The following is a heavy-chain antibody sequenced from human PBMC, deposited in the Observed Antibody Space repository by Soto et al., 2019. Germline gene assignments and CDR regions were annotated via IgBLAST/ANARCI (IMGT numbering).Heavy chain of an antibody. CDR3: ARATFSSGWSRGIDY. J-gene: IGHJ4*02. CDR1: GGTFSSYT. CDR2: IIPILGIA. D-gene: IGHD6-19*01. Sequence: QVQLVQSGAAVKKPGSSVKVSCKASGGTFSSYTISWVRQAPGQGLEWMGRIIPILGIANYAQKFQGRVTITADKSTSTAYMELSSLRSEDTAVYYCARATFSSGWSRGIDYWGQGTLVTVSS. V-gene: IGHV1-69*02.